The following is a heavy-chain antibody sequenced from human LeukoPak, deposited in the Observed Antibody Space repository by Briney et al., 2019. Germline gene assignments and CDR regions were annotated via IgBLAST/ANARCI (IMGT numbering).Heavy chain of an antibody. V-gene: IGHV1-69*06. CDR2: IIPIFGTA. J-gene: IGHJ3*02. CDR1: GGTFSSYA. Sequence: ASVKVSCKASGGTFSSYAISWVRQAPGQGLEWMGGIIPIFGTANYAQKFQGRVTITADKSTSTAYMELSSLRSEDTAVYYCAREGNFDAFDICGQGTMVTVSS. D-gene: IGHD1-7*01. CDR3: AREGNFDAFDI.